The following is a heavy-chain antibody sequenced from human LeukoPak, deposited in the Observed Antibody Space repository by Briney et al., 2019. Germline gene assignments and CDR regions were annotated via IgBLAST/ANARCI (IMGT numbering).Heavy chain of an antibody. CDR1: GFSFSTYG. CDR3: ARGVKRYCSSTSCYYYYYYMDV. CDR2: IRFNGDST. V-gene: IGHV3-30*02. D-gene: IGHD2-2*01. Sequence: GGSLRLSCAASGFSFSTYGMHWVRQAPGKGLEWVAFIRFNGDSTYYSDSVKGRFTISRDNSKNALYLEMNSLRAEDTAFFYCARGVKRYCSSTSCYYYYYYMDVWGKGTTVTVSS. J-gene: IGHJ6*03.